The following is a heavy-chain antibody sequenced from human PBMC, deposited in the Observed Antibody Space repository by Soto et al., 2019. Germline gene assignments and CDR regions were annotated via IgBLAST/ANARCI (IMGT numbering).Heavy chain of an antibody. D-gene: IGHD5-12*01. V-gene: IGHV4-39*01. Sequence: QLQLQESGPGLVKPSETLSLPCSVSDDSINRDKYYWAWIRQPPGKGLEWIGSIYYRGNPYSNPSLQTRVTISLDKSKSQFSLKLNSVTAADSAVYFCARLEGLATISYYFDFWGPGALVTVSS. CDR2: IYYRGNP. J-gene: IGHJ4*02. CDR3: ARLEGLATISYYFDF. CDR1: DDSINRDKYY.